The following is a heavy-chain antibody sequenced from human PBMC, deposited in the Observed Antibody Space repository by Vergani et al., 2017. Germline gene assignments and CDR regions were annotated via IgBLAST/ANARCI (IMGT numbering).Heavy chain of an antibody. D-gene: IGHD3-3*01. CDR1: GGTFSSYA. V-gene: IGHV1-69*01. CDR3: ARDRSITIFGVVIDYMDV. J-gene: IGHJ6*03. CDR2: IIPIFGTA. Sequence: QVQLVKSGAEVKKPGASVKVSCKASGGTFSSYAISGVRQAPGQGLEWMGGIIPIFGTANYAQKFQGRVTITADESTSTAYMELSSLRSEDTAVFYCARDRSITIFGVVIDYMDVWGKGTTVTVAS.